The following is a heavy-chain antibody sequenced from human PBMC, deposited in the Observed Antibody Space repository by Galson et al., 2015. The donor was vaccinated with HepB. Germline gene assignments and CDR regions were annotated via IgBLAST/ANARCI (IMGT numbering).Heavy chain of an antibody. CDR1: GFTFSNHG. CDR3: ARAWGYYESSDY. J-gene: IGHJ4*02. D-gene: IGHD3-22*01. CDR2: TSSDGRNK. V-gene: IGHV3-30*03. Sequence: SLRLSCAASGFTFSNHGMHWVRQAPGKGLEWVTVTSSDGRNKYYGDSVKGRFTVSRDNPNSTLYLQMINLRPEDTAMYYCARAWGYYESSDYWGQGTLITVSS.